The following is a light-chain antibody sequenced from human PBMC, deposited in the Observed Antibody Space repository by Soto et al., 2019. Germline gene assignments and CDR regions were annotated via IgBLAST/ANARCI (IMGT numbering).Light chain of an antibody. CDR3: LQHNSYPPT. Sequence: IQLTQTPSSLSASVGARVPITCRASQGISSFLAWYQQKPGKAPKLLIYAASSLQSGVPSRFSGSGSGTEFSLTISSLQPEDSATYYCLQHNSYPPTFGQGTKVDIK. V-gene: IGKV1-9*01. CDR2: AAS. J-gene: IGKJ1*01. CDR1: QGISSF.